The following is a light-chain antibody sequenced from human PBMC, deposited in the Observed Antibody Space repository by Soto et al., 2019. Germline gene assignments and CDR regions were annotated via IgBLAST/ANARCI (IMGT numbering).Light chain of an antibody. J-gene: IGKJ5*01. CDR1: QSLLHSNGYNY. Sequence: DIVMTQSPLSLPVTPGEPASISCRSSQSLLHSNGYNYLDWYLQKPGQSPQLLIYLGSNRASGVPDRFRGSGSGTDFTLKISRVEAEDVGVYYCMQALQTPLFGQGTRLEIK. CDR2: LGS. CDR3: MQALQTPL. V-gene: IGKV2-28*01.